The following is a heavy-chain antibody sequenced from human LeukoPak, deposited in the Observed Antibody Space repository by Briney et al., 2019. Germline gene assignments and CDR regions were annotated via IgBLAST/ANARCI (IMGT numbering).Heavy chain of an antibody. D-gene: IGHD6-19*01. V-gene: IGHV3-30*04. CDR2: ISYDGPNK. CDR3: ARGVRIAVAGYIDY. J-gene: IGHJ4*02. Sequence: SGGSLRLSCAASGSTLSTYAMHWFRKAPAKGLEWGPPISYDGPNKRYADSVKGRFTISRDNSKNTLYLQMNSLRAEDTAVYYCARGVRIAVAGYIDYWGQGTLVTVSS. CDR1: GSTLSTYA.